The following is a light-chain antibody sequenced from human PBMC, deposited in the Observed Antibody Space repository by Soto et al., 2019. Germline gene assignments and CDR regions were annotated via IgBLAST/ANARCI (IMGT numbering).Light chain of an antibody. CDR1: QSVSNNY. CDR3: QQYNNWPRT. J-gene: IGKJ1*01. CDR2: GAS. Sequence: EVVLTHSPCTLSLSPLERATLSFMSSQSVSNNYLAWYQQKPGQAPRLLIYGASNRATGSPDRFSGGGSGTDFTLTISRLEPEDFAVYYCQQYNNWPRTFGQGTKVDIK. V-gene: IGKV3-20*01.